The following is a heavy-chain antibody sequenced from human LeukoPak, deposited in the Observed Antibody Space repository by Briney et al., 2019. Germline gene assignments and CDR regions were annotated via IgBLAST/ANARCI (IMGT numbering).Heavy chain of an antibody. J-gene: IGHJ5*02. CDR1: GFTFSSYA. V-gene: IGHV3-30-3*01. D-gene: IGHD5-18*01. Sequence: PGRSLRLSCAASGFTFSSYAMHWVRQAPGKGLEWVAVISYDGSNKYYADSVKGRFTISRDNSKNTLYLQMNSLRAEDTAVYYCARDGSGYSYGPNWFDPWGQGTLVTVSS. CDR3: ARDGSGYSYGPNWFDP. CDR2: ISYDGSNK.